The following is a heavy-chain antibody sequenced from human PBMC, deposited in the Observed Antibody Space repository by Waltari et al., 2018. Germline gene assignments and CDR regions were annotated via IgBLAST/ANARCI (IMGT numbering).Heavy chain of an antibody. D-gene: IGHD4-17*01. Sequence: QLQLQESGPGLVKPSETLSLTCPVSGGSISSSSYYWGWIRQPPGKGLEWIGSFYYSGSTYYNPSLKSRVTISVDTSKNQFSLKLSSVTAADTAVYYCARQGYGDYDYYYYYMDVWGKGTTVTVSS. CDR3: ARQGYGDYDYYYYYMDV. CDR1: GGSISSSSYY. CDR2: FYYSGST. J-gene: IGHJ6*03. V-gene: IGHV4-39*07.